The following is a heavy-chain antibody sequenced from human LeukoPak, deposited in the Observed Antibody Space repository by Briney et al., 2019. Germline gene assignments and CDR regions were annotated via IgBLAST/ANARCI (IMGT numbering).Heavy chain of an antibody. J-gene: IGHJ4*02. CDR1: GGSISSYY. CDR3: ARVGLDTNYYFDF. Sequence: SETLSLTCTVSGGSISSYYWSWIRQPPGKGLEWIGYIYYSGGTNYNPSLKSRVTMSVDTSKNQFSLKLSSVTAADTAVYYCARVGLDTNYYFDFWGQGTLVTVSS. CDR2: IYYSGGT. D-gene: IGHD2-8*01. V-gene: IGHV4-59*01.